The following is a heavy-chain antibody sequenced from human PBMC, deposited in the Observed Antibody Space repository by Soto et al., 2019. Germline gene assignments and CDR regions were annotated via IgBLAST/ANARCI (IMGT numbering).Heavy chain of an antibody. D-gene: IGHD4-17*01. CDR1: GYTFTGYY. V-gene: IGHV1-2*04. J-gene: IGHJ4*02. CDR3: ARGTTVVTRFDY. CDR2: INPNSGGT. Sequence: GASVKVSCKASGYTFTGYYMHWVRQAPGQGLEWMGWINPNSGGTNYAQKFQGWVTMTRNTSISTAYMELSRLRSDDTAVYYCARGTTVVTRFDYWGQGTLVTVSS.